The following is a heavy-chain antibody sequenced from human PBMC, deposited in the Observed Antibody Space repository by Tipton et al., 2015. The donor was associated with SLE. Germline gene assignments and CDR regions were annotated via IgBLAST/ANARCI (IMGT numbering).Heavy chain of an antibody. V-gene: IGHV4-59*02. D-gene: IGHD1-26*01. Sequence: TLSLTCTVSGGSVSSNYWSWIRQPPGKGLEWIGYIDYRDITNYNPSLKSRVTMSIDTSKNQFSLKLSSVTAAETAVYYCAKDSGTYYFDFWGQGVLVYVSS. CDR2: IDYRDIT. CDR1: GGSVSSNY. J-gene: IGHJ4*02. CDR3: AKDSGTYYFDF.